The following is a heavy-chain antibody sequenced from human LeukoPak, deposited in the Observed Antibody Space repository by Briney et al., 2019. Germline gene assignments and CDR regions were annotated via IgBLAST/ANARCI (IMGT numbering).Heavy chain of an antibody. CDR2: INPRDYYA. Sequence: PGESLRISCKGSGYSFTSYWISWVRQMPGKGLEWLGRINPRDYYANYSPSFQGHVTISTDRSITTAYLQWSSLKASDTAMYYCARRSYCSSDNCDVLDYWGQGTLVTVSS. J-gene: IGHJ4*02. V-gene: IGHV5-10-1*01. CDR3: ARRSYCSSDNCDVLDY. CDR1: GYSFTSYW. D-gene: IGHD2-2*01.